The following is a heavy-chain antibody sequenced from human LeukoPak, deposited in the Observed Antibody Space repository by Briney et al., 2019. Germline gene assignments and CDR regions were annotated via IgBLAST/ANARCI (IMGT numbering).Heavy chain of an antibody. CDR2: VYPDGRST. D-gene: IGHD2-21*02. V-gene: IGHV3-33*01. J-gene: IGHJ4*02. CDR1: KFTFSVHA. CDR3: ARDLELAPIAYCGGDCRGNFDY. Sequence: PGGSLRLSCAASKFTFSVHAMHWVRQAPGGGLEWVAIVYPDGRSTSYAESVKGRFTISRDNSNNTLYLEMNRLRAEDTAVYYCARDLELAPIAYCGGDCRGNFDYWGQRTLVTVSS.